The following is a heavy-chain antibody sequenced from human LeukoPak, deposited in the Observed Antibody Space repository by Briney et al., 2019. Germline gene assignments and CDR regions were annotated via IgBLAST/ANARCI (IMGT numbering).Heavy chain of an antibody. CDR2: MNPNSGNT. D-gene: IGHD3-16*01. J-gene: IGHJ1*01. Sequence: SVKVSCKASGYTFTSYDINWVRQASGQGLEWMGWMNPNSGNTGYALNFQGRVTMTRNISISTAYMELNSLRSEDTAVYYCARYEPLLRYFQHWGQGTLVTVSS. CDR3: ARYEPLLRYFQH. V-gene: IGHV1-8*01. CDR1: GYTFTSYD.